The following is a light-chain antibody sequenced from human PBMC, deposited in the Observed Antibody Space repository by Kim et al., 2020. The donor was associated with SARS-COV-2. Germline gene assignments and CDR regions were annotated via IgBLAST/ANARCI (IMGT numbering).Light chain of an antibody. CDR1: QSVSSY. V-gene: IGKV1-39*01. Sequence: ASVRDSITITCPASQSVSSYFNLFQQRPCKAPKLLIYSASTLQTGVSARFSGTGSGTEFTLTISSLQPEDFATYYCQQSYSMPWTFGLGTKVDIK. J-gene: IGKJ1*01. CDR3: QQSYSMPWT. CDR2: SAS.